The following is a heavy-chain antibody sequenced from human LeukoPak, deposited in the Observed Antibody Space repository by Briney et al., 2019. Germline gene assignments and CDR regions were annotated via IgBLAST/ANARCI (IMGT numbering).Heavy chain of an antibody. Sequence: KPSETLSLTCTVSGGSISSYYWSWIRQPPGKGLEWIGYIYTSGSTNYNPSLKSLVTISVDTSKHPFSLKLSCVTAADTAVYYCARHVARNYYYYMDVWGKGTTVTVPS. CDR2: IYTSGST. V-gene: IGHV4-4*09. CDR3: ARHVARNYYYYMDV. J-gene: IGHJ6*03. D-gene: IGHD2-15*01. CDR1: GGSISSYY.